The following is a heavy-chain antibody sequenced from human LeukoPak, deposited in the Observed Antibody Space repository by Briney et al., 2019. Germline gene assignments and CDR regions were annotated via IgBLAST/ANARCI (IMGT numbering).Heavy chain of an antibody. CDR1: GGSISSSSYY. CDR3: ARSSITMVRGVIN. D-gene: IGHD3-10*01. J-gene: IGHJ4*02. Sequence: SETLSLTCTVSGGSISSSSYYWGWIRQPPAKGLEWIGSIYYSGSTYYNPSLKSRVTISVDTSKNQFSLKLSSVTAADTAVYYCARSSITMVRGVINWGQGTLVTVSS. CDR2: IYYSGST. V-gene: IGHV4-39*01.